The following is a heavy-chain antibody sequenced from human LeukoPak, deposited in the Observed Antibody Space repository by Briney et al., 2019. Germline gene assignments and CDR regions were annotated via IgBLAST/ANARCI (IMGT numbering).Heavy chain of an antibody. CDR1: GFTFSRYW. Sequence: GGSLRLSCTVSGFTFSRYWMSWVRQVPGKGLEWVANIKKDGSEKYYVDSVKGRFTISRDNAKTSLYLQMNSLRAEDTAVYYCARDLSGVTGYTYGRGIDYWGQGTLVTVSS. J-gene: IGHJ4*02. CDR2: IKKDGSEK. D-gene: IGHD5-18*01. CDR3: ARDLSGVTGYTYGRGIDY. V-gene: IGHV3-7*01.